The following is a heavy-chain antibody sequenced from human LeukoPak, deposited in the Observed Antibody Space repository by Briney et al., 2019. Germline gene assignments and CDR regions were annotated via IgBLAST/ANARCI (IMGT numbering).Heavy chain of an antibody. CDR2: IYYSGST. V-gene: IGHV4-59*01. D-gene: IGHD2-21*01. CDR3: ARDLVAYRRTDAFDI. J-gene: IGHJ3*02. CDR1: GGSISSYY. Sequence: PSETLSLTCTVSGGSISSYYWGWIRQPPGKGLEWIGYIYYSGSTNYNPSLKSRVTISVDTSKNQFSLKLSSVTAADTAVYYCARDLVAYRRTDAFDIWGQGTMVTVSS.